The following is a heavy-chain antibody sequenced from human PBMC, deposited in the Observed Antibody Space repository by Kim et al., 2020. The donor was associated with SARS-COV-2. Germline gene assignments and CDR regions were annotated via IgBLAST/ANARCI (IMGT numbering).Heavy chain of an antibody. D-gene: IGHD4-17*01. CDR3: ARSYGDSHTYYYYGMDV. J-gene: IGHJ6*02. Sequence: SETLSLTCAVYGGSFSGYYWSWIRQPPGKGLEWIGEINHSGSTNYNPSLKSRVTISVDTSKNQFSLKLSSVTAADTAVYYCARSYGDSHTYYYYGMDVWGQGTTVTVSS. CDR1: GGSFSGYY. V-gene: IGHV4-34*01. CDR2: INHSGST.